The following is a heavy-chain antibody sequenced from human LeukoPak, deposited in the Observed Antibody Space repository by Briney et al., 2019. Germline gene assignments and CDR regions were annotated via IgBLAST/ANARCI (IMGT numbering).Heavy chain of an antibody. CDR3: DIGYYYDSSGYSGVNY. CDR2: IIPIYGTT. CDR1: GGTFSTYA. D-gene: IGHD3-22*01. V-gene: IGHV1-69*06. J-gene: IGHJ4*02. Sequence: SVKVSCKASGGTFSTYAINWVRQAPGQGLEWMGGIIPIYGTTNYAQKFRGRLTTTADTSTSTAYMELSSLRSEDTALYHCDIGYYYDSSGYSGVNYWGQGTLVTVSS.